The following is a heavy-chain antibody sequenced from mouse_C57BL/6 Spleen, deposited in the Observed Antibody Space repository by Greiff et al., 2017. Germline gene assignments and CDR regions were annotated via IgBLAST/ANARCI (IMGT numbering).Heavy chain of an antibody. D-gene: IGHD2-1*01. CDR3: ASQIYYGKNYAMDY. V-gene: IGHV2-6*03. CDR2: IWSDGST. J-gene: IGHJ4*01. Sequence: VKLVESGPGLVAPSQSLSITCTVSGFSLTSYGVHWVRQPPGKGLEWLVVIWSDGSTTYNSALKSRLSISKDNAKDQVFLKINRLQTDDTAMYYCASQIYYGKNYAMDYWGQGTSVTVSS. CDR1: GFSLTSYG.